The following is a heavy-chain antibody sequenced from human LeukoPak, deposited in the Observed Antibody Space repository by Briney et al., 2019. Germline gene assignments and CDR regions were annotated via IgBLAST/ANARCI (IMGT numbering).Heavy chain of an antibody. CDR2: ISAYNGNT. Sequence: ASVKVSCKASGYTFTSYGISWVRQAPGQGLEWMGWISAYNGNTNYAQKLQGRVTMTTDTSTSTAYMGLRSLRSDDTAVYYCARNRFYDILTGYYSRGPFHFDYWGQGTLVTVSS. V-gene: IGHV1-18*01. D-gene: IGHD3-9*01. CDR1: GYTFTSYG. CDR3: ARNRFYDILTGYYSRGPFHFDY. J-gene: IGHJ4*02.